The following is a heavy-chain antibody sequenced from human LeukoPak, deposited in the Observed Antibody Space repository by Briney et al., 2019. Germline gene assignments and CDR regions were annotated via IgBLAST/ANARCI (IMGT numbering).Heavy chain of an antibody. V-gene: IGHV4-59*01. CDR3: ARDIPRYCSSTSCSVEGGGHNWFDP. J-gene: IGHJ5*02. CDR1: GGSISSYY. Sequence: SETLSLTCTVSGGSISSYYWSWIRQPPGKGLEWIGYIYNSGSTNYNPSLKSRVTISVDTSKNQFSLKLTSVTAADTAVYYCARDIPRYCSSTSCSVEGGGHNWFDPWGQGTLVTVSS. CDR2: IYNSGST. D-gene: IGHD2-2*01.